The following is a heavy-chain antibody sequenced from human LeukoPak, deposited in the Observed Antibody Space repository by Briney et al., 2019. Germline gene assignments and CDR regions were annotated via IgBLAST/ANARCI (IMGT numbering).Heavy chain of an antibody. CDR1: GFTFSSYA. V-gene: IGHV3-30*02. CDR3: ATHCSGTSCRRDY. J-gene: IGHJ4*02. Sequence: GGSLRLSCAASGFTFSSYAMHWVRQAPGKGLECVAFIQSDGSNKYYSDSVKGRFTISRDNSKNTLFLQMNSLRVEDTAVYYCATHCSGTSCRRDYWGQGTLVTVSS. CDR2: IQSDGSNK. D-gene: IGHD2-2*01.